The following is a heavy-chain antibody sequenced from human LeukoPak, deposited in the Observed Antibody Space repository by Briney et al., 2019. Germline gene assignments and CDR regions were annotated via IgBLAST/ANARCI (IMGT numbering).Heavy chain of an antibody. D-gene: IGHD3-3*01. Sequence: PSETLSLTCTVSGGSISSGGYYWSWIRQHPGKGLEWIGYIYYSGSTYYNPSLKSRVTISVDTSKNQFSLKLSSVTAADTAVYYCARGLGQRGYDFWSGQPYYYYGMDVWGQGTTVTVSS. CDR2: IYYSGST. V-gene: IGHV4-31*03. CDR3: ARGLGQRGYDFWSGQPYYYYGMDV. CDR1: GGSISSGGYY. J-gene: IGHJ6*02.